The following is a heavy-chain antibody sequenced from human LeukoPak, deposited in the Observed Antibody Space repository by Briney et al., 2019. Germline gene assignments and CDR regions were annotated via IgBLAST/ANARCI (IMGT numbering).Heavy chain of an antibody. D-gene: IGHD6-19*01. CDR2: ISGDGGST. Sequence: PGGSLGLSCAAPGFMFHDYAIHWVRQAPGKGLEWVSLISGDGGSTFYADSVKGRFTISRDNSKNSRYLQMNSLRSDDTALYYCARESESSGWYDYWGQGTLVTVSS. V-gene: IGHV3-43*02. J-gene: IGHJ4*02. CDR3: ARESESSGWYDY. CDR1: GFMFHDYA.